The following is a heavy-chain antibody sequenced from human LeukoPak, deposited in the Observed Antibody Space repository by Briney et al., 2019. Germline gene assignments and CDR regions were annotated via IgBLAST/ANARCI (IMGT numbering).Heavy chain of an antibody. CDR1: GFTFSNYG. Sequence: GGSLRLSCAASGFTFSNYGMHWVRQAPGKGLEWVAVISYDESDKYHADSVKGRFTISRDNSKNTLYLQMNSLRPEDTAVYYCAKGVVAATNAAYYGMDVWGQGTTVTVSS. J-gene: IGHJ6*02. V-gene: IGHV3-30*18. CDR3: AKGVVAATNAAYYGMDV. D-gene: IGHD2-15*01. CDR2: ISYDESDK.